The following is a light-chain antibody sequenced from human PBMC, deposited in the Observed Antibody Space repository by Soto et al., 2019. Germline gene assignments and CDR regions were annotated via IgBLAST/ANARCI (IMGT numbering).Light chain of an antibody. V-gene: IGLV2-14*01. CDR2: EVS. CDR3: SSYTSSSTLVV. CDR1: SSDVGTYNY. Sequence: QSVLTQPASVSGSPGQSITISCTGTSSDVGTYNYVSWYQHHPGKAPKLMIYEVSNRPSGVSNRFSGSKSGNTASLTISGLQAEDEADYYCSSYTSSSTLVVFGGGTKVTVL. J-gene: IGLJ2*01.